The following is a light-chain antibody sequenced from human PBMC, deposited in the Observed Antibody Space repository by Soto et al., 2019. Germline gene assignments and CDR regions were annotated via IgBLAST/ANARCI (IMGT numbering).Light chain of an antibody. Sequence: QSALTQPASVSGSPGQSITISCTGTSSDVGGYNYVSWYQQHPGKAPKLMIYDVSNRPSVVSNRFSGSKSGNTASLTISGLQAEDEADYCCSSYTSSTTLYVFGTGTKVTVL. CDR3: SSYTSSTTLYV. J-gene: IGLJ1*01. CDR1: SSDVGGYNY. CDR2: DVS. V-gene: IGLV2-14*01.